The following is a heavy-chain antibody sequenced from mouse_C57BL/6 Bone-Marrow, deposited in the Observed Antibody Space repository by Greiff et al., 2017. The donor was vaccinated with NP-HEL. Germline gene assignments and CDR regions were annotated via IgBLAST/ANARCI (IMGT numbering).Heavy chain of an antibody. Sequence: QVQLKESGAELVRPGASVTLSCKASGYTFTDYEMHWVKQTPVHGLEWIGAIDPETGGTAYNQKFKGKAILTADKSSSTAYMELRSLTSEDSAVYYCTYGNPVFDVWGTGTTVTVSS. CDR2: IDPETGGT. V-gene: IGHV1-15*01. J-gene: IGHJ1*03. D-gene: IGHD2-1*01. CDR3: TYGNPVFDV. CDR1: GYTFTDYE.